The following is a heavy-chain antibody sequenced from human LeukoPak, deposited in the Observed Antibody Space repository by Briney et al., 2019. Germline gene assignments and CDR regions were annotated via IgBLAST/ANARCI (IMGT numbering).Heavy chain of an antibody. Sequence: KASETLSLTCAVYGGSFSGNYWSWIRQPPGKGLEWIGEINHSGSTNYNPSLKGRVTISVDTSKNQFSLKLSSVTAADTAVYYCARVADMVRGVTDDAFDIWGQGTMVTVSS. CDR2: INHSGST. V-gene: IGHV4-34*01. CDR1: GGSFSGNY. J-gene: IGHJ3*02. D-gene: IGHD3-10*01. CDR3: ARVADMVRGVTDDAFDI.